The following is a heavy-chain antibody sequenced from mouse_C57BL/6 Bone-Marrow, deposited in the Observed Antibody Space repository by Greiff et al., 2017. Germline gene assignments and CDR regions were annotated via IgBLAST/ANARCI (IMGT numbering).Heavy chain of an antibody. CDR3: ARGLLLAY. D-gene: IGHD2-3*01. V-gene: IGHV1-80*01. J-gene: IGHJ3*01. Sequence: QVQLQQSGAELVKPGASVKISCKASGYAFSSYWMNWVKQRPGQGLEWIGQLYPGDGDTNYNGKFKGKATLTADKSSSTAYMQLSSLTSEDSAVYFCARGLLLAYWGQGTLVTVSA. CDR2: LYPGDGDT. CDR1: GYAFSSYW.